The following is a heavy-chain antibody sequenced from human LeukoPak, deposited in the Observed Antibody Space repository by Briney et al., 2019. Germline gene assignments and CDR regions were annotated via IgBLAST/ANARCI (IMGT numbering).Heavy chain of an antibody. Sequence: PGGSLRLSCAAYGFTFSSYAMHRVRQAPGKGLEWVAVISYDGSNKYYADSAKGRFTISRDNSKNTLYLQMNSLRAEDTAVYYCASGPMVTSFDYWGQGTLVTVSS. J-gene: IGHJ4*02. CDR2: ISYDGSNK. CDR3: ASGPMVTSFDY. D-gene: IGHD5-18*01. V-gene: IGHV3-30*04. CDR1: GFTFSSYA.